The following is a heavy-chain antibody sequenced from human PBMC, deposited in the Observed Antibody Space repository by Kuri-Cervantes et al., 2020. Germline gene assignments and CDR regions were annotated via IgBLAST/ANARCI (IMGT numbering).Heavy chain of an antibody. V-gene: IGHV3-66*01. CDR2: IYSGGST. Sequence: GVLKISCAASGFTVSSNYMSWVRQAPGKGLEWVSVIYSGGSTYYADSVKGRFTISRDNTKNTLYLQMNSLRAEDTAVYYCARDTRGNYYYGMDVWGQGTTVTVSS. CDR1: GFTVSSNY. CDR3: ARDTRGNYYYGMDV. J-gene: IGHJ6*02.